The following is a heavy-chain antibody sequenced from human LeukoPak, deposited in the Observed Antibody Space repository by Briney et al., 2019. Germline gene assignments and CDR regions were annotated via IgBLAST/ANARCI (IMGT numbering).Heavy chain of an antibody. V-gene: IGHV1-69*13. J-gene: IGHJ6*02. CDR3: ARASHCSSTSCLYYYYGMDV. D-gene: IGHD2-2*01. CDR2: IIPIFGTA. Sequence: SVKVSCKASGGTFSSYAISWVRQAPGQGLEWMGGIIPIFGTANYAQKFQGRVTITADESTSTAYMELSSLRSEDTAVYYCARASHCSSTSCLYYYYGMDVWGQGTTVTVSS. CDR1: GGTFSSYA.